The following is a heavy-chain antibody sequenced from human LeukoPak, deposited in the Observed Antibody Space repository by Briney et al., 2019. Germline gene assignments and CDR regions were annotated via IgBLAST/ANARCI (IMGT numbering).Heavy chain of an antibody. CDR2: IYSGGST. CDR1: GFTVSSNY. CDR3: ARSDFWSGYQFY. D-gene: IGHD3-3*01. Sequence: PGGSLRLSCAASGFTVSSNYMSWVRQAPGKGLEWVSVIYSGGSTYYADSVKGRFTISRDNAKNSLYLQMNSLRAEDTAVYYCARSDFWSGYQFYWGQGTLVTVSS. V-gene: IGHV3-66*01. J-gene: IGHJ4*02.